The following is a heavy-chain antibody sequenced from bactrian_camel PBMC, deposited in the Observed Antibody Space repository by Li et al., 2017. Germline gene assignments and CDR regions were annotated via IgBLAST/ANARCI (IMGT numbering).Heavy chain of an antibody. V-gene: IGHV3S6*01. CDR3: AAGTRIIVGDYCDGITT. CDR2: IRRDGDE. Sequence: HVQLVESGGGSVQAGGSLRLSCVVSGYRYSTYCMGWFRQVPGNEREGIAGIRRDGDEYYAGSVKGRFTISQDNAKNIIYLQMSSLTPDDTAMYYCAAGTRIIVGDYCDGITTWGQGTQVTVS. CDR1: GYRYSTYC. D-gene: IGHD3*01. J-gene: IGHJ6*01.